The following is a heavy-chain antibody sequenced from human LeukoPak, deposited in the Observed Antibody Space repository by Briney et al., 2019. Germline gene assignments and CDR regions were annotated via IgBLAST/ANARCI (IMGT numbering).Heavy chain of an antibody. V-gene: IGHV3-23*01. CDR3: AKPLTTSPSGSGSFQTDFDC. Sequence: GGTLRLSCAVSEYTFITYSNCCVRQPPARGREDGSSIIAVGGSTYYADSVKGRFTISRDNSGNMLHLQMNSLRAEDTAVYYCAKPLTTSPSGSGSFQTDFDCWGQGTLVTVSS. D-gene: IGHD3-10*01. CDR1: EYTFITYS. CDR2: IIAVGGST. J-gene: IGHJ5*01.